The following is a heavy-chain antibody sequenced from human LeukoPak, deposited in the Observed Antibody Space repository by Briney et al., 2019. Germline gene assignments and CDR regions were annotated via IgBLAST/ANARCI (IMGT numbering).Heavy chain of an antibody. CDR3: AKDDYGHFGS. D-gene: IGHD4-17*01. CDR1: GFTFDDYT. J-gene: IGHJ5*01. Sequence: VQPGGSLRLSCAASGFTFDDYTMHWVRQAPGKGLEWVSLISWNSGSIGYADSVKGRFTISRDNAKNSLYLQMNSLRAEDTALYYCAKDDYGHFGSWGQGTLVTVSS. V-gene: IGHV3-9*01. CDR2: ISWNSGSI.